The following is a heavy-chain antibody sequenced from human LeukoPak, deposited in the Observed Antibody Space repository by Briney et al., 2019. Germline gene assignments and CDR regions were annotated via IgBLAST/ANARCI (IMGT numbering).Heavy chain of an antibody. CDR2: ISSSSSYI. D-gene: IGHD3-10*01. Sequence: GGSLRLSCAASGFTFSSYSMNWVRQAPGKGLEWVSSISSSSSYIYYADSVKGRFTISRDSAKNSLYLQMNSLRAEDTAVYYCARVAYGSGSYYPDYYMDVWGKGTTVTVSS. J-gene: IGHJ6*03. CDR1: GFTFSSYS. CDR3: ARVAYGSGSYYPDYYMDV. V-gene: IGHV3-21*01.